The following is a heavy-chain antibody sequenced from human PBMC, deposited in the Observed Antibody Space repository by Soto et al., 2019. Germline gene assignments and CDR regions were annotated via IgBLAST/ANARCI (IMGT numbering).Heavy chain of an antibody. V-gene: IGHV1-69*04. J-gene: IGHJ5*02. CDR2: IIPILGIA. CDR3: ARDFLGYCSGGSCYSGPFDP. D-gene: IGHD2-15*01. CDR1: GGTFSSYT. Sequence: GASVKVSCKASGGTFSSYTISWVRQAPGQGLEWMGRIIPILGIANYAQKFQGRVTITADKSTSTAYMELSSLRSEDTAVYYCARDFLGYCSGGSCYSGPFDPWGQGTLVTVSS.